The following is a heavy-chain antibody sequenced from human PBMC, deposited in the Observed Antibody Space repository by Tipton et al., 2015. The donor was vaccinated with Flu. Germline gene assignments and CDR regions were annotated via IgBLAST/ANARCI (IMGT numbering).Heavy chain of an antibody. CDR2: IYHSGST. CDR3: ARHTGDSVRGIIDY. D-gene: IGHD3-10*02. V-gene: IGHV4-38-2*02. CDR1: GDSMRSDYF. J-gene: IGHJ4*02. Sequence: LRLSCTVSGDSMRSDYFWGWIRQAPGKGLEWIGTIYHSGSTYYNPSLKSRLTISVDTSKNQFSLKLSSVTAADTAVYYCARHTGDSVRGIIDYWGQGTLVTVSS.